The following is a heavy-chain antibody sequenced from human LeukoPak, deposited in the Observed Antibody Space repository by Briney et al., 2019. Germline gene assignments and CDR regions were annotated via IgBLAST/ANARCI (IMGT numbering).Heavy chain of an antibody. J-gene: IGHJ5*02. CDR2: INPSGGST. D-gene: IGHD5-12*01. V-gene: IGHV1-46*01. CDR1: GYTFTSYY. CDR3: AREAMGGYDRSWFDP. Sequence: ASVKVSCKASGYTFTSYYMHWVRQAPGQGLEWMGIINPSGGSTSYAQKFQGRVTMTRDMSTSTVYMELSSLRSEDTAVYYCAREAMGGYDRSWFDPWGQGTLVTVSS.